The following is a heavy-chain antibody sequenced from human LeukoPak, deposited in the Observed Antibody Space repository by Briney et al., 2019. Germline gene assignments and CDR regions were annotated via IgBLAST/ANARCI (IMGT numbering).Heavy chain of an antibody. D-gene: IGHD3-22*01. V-gene: IGHV3-48*03. CDR2: ISSRGSTI. CDR1: GFTLSSYE. J-gene: IGHJ3*02. Sequence: PGGSLTLSCAPSGFTLSSYEMNWVRQPPGRGLEWVSYISSRGSTIYYAHSVKGRFTISRDNAKNSLFLQMNSLRAEDTAAYYCARGPSPYYYDSSGYRKRAFDIWGQGTMVTVSS. CDR3: ARGPSPYYYDSSGYRKRAFDI.